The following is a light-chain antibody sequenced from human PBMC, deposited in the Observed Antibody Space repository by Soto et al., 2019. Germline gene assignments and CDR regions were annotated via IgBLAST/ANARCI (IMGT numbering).Light chain of an antibody. CDR3: QQRSNWPPIT. J-gene: IGKJ5*01. CDR1: QTVRSSH. V-gene: IGKV3D-20*02. Sequence: EIVMTQSPATLSVSPGERFTLSCRASQTVRSSHLAWYQQMPGQAPRLLIYGASSRATGIPARFSGSGSGTDFTLTISSLEPEDFAVYYCQQRSNWPPITFGQGTRLEIK. CDR2: GAS.